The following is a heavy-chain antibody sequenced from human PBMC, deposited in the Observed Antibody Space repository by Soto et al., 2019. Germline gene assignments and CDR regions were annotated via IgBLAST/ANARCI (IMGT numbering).Heavy chain of an antibody. CDR2: MNPNSGST. CDR3: ARGNSGYDEYYYYMDV. V-gene: IGHV1-8*01. CDR1: GYTFTSYD. J-gene: IGHJ6*03. Sequence: ASVKVSCKASGYTFTSYDINWVRQATGQGLEWMGWMNPNSGSTGYAQKFQGRVTMTRNTSISTAYMELSSLRSEDTAVYYCARGNSGYDEYYYYMDVWGKGTTVTVSS. D-gene: IGHD5-12*01.